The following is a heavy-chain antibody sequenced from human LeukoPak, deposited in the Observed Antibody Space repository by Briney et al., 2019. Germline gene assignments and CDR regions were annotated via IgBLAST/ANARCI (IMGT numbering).Heavy chain of an antibody. CDR2: INHSGST. Sequence: SETLSLTCAVYGGSFSGYYWSWIRQPPGKGLEWIGEINHSGSTNYNPSLKSRVTISVDTSKNQFSLKLSSVTAADTAVYYCARVTGVVVVAATPNWFDPWGQGTLVTVSS. V-gene: IGHV4-34*01. CDR1: GGSFSGYY. CDR3: ARVTGVVVVAATPNWFDP. J-gene: IGHJ5*02. D-gene: IGHD2-15*01.